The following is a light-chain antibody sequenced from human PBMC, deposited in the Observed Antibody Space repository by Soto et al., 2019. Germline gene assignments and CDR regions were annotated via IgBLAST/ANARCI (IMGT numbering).Light chain of an antibody. CDR2: HAS. Sequence: DIQMTQSPSSLSASIGDRVTITCQASQNITNNLSWYQQKPGKAPNLLIYHASKLAKGVTSRFSGSGSGTEFTLTISSLQPDDFATYYCQQYNSYSMYTFGQGTRLEIK. V-gene: IGKV1-33*01. J-gene: IGKJ5*01. CDR3: QQYNSYSMYT. CDR1: QNITNN.